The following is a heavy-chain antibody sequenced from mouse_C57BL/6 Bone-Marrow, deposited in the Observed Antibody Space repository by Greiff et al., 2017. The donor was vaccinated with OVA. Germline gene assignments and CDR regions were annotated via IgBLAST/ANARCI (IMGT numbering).Heavy chain of an antibody. Sequence: EVQLQQSGAELVRPGASVKLSCTASGFNIKDYYMHWVKQRPEQGLEWIGWIDPENGDTEYASKFQGKATITADTSSNTAYLQLSSLTSEDTAVYYCTLYGNYVFDYWGQGTTLTVSS. CDR3: TLYGNYVFDY. J-gene: IGHJ2*01. CDR2: IDPENGDT. CDR1: GFNIKDYY. V-gene: IGHV14-4*01. D-gene: IGHD2-1*01.